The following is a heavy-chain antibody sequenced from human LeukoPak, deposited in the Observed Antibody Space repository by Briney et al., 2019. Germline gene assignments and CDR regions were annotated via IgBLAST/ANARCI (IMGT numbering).Heavy chain of an antibody. J-gene: IGHJ3*01. CDR1: GFTFSSYA. CDR2: ISGSSSTI. D-gene: IGHD6-19*01. CDR3: AREVSGWRGGAFDV. V-gene: IGHV3-48*04. Sequence: PPGRSLRLSCAASGFTFSSYAMHWVRQAPGKGLEWVSYISGSSSTIYYADSVKGRFTISRDNAKNSLFLQMNSLKADDTAMYYCAREVSGWRGGAFDVWGQGTMVAVSS.